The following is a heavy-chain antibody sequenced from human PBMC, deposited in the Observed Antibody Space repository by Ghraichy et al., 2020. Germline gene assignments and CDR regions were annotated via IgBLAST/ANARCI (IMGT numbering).Heavy chain of an antibody. J-gene: IGHJ4*02. CDR3: AKEDYSNDLDY. CDR2: ISDSGSST. V-gene: IGHV3-23*01. Sequence: GGSLRLSCTASGFTFSNYAMNWVRQAPGKGLEWVSAISDSGSSTYYADSVKGRFTISRDNSKNTMSLQINSLRAEDTAIYYCAKEDYSNDLDYWGQGTLVTVSS. CDR1: GFTFSNYA. D-gene: IGHD4-11*01.